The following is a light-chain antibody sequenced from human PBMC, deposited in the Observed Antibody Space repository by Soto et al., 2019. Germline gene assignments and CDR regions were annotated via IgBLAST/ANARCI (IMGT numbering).Light chain of an antibody. CDR2: GAS. CDR1: HSVSSS. V-gene: IGKV3-15*01. Sequence: EVVMTQSPATLSVSPGRRVTLSCRASHSVSSSLAWYQQKPGQAPRLLISGASTRAAGVPARFSGSGSGTDFTLTISSLQSEDFAVYYCQHYNTWPWTFGQGTKVEIK. J-gene: IGKJ1*01. CDR3: QHYNTWPWT.